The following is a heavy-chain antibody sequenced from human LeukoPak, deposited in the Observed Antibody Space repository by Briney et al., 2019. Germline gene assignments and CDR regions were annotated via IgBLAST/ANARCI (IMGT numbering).Heavy chain of an antibody. V-gene: IGHV4-31*03. CDR2: IYYSGST. CDR3: ARVPGPNWFDP. CDR1: GGSIGSGGYY. J-gene: IGHJ5*02. Sequence: SETLSLTCSVSGGSIGSGGYYWSWIRQHPGKGLEWIGYIYYSGSTYYNPSLKSRVTISVDTSKNQVSLKLSSVTAADTAMYYCARVPGPNWFDPWGQGTLVTVSS.